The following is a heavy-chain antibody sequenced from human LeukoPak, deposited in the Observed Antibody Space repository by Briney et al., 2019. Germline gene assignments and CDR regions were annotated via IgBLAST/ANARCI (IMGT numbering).Heavy chain of an antibody. D-gene: IGHD3-16*01. CDR1: GFTFSSYS. J-gene: IGHJ5*02. CDR3: AREDGDWFDP. V-gene: IGHV3-21*01. Sequence: GGSLRLSCAAPGFTFSSYSMNWVRQAPGKGLEWVSSISSSSYIYYADSVKGRFTISRDNAKNSLYLQMNSLRAEDTAVYYCAREDGDWFDPWGQGTLVTVSS. CDR2: ISSSSYI.